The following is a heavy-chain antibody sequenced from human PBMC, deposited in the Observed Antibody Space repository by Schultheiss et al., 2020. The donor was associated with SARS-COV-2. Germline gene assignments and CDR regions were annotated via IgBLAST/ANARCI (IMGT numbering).Heavy chain of an antibody. V-gene: IGHV4-59*01. CDR3: ARGRDPYYTYGMAV. J-gene: IGHJ6*02. CDR2: IYYSGST. Sequence: SETLSLTCSVSGDSIGTYYWNWVRQSPGKGLEWIGYIYYSGSTNYNPPVKSRVTMSVDKSKNQFSLKLSSVTAADTAVYYCARGRDPYYTYGMAVWGQGTTVTVSS. CDR1: GDSIGTYY. D-gene: IGHD5-24*01.